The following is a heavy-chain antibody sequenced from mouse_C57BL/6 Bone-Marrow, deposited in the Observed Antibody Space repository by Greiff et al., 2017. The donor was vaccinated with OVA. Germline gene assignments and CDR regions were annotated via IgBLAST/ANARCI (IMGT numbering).Heavy chain of an antibody. D-gene: IGHD1-1*01. CDR1: GYTFTNYW. Sequence: QVQLQQSGAELVRPGTSVKMSCKASGYTFTNYWIGWAKQRPGHGLECIGDIYPGGGYTNYNEKFKGQATLTADKSSSTAYMQFSSLTSEDSAIYYGARVGSNYAMDYWGQGTSVTVSS. CDR2: IYPGGGYT. V-gene: IGHV1-63*01. CDR3: ARVGSNYAMDY. J-gene: IGHJ4*01.